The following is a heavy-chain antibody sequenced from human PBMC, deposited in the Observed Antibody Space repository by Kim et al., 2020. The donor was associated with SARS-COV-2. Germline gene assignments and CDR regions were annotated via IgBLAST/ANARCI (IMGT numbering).Heavy chain of an antibody. V-gene: IGHV4-39*01. CDR1: GGSISSSSYY. D-gene: IGHD3-10*01. J-gene: IGHJ3*02. CDR2: IYYSGST. Sequence: SETLSLTCTVSGGSISSSSYYWGWIRQPPGKGLEWIGSIYYSGSTYYNPSLKSRVTISVDTSKNQFSLKLSSVTAADTAVYYCARPYYYYGSGSYYDDAFDIWGQGTMVTVSS. CDR3: ARPYYYYGSGSYYDDAFDI.